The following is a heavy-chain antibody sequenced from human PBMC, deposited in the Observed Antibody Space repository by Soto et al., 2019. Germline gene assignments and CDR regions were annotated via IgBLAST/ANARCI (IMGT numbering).Heavy chain of an antibody. CDR1: GGSISSSSYY. Sequence: QLQLQESGPGLVKPSETLSLTCTVSGGSISSSSYYWGWIRQPPGKGLEWIGSIYYSGSTYYNPSLKSRVTISVDTSKNQFSLKLSSVTAADTAVYYCARHPSNFGYCSGGSCYSTWFDPWGQGTLVTVSS. CDR3: ARHPSNFGYCSGGSCYSTWFDP. D-gene: IGHD2-15*01. V-gene: IGHV4-39*01. CDR2: IYYSGST. J-gene: IGHJ5*02.